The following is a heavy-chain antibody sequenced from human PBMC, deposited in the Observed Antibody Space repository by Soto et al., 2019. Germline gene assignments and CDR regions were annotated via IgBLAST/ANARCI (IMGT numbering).Heavy chain of an antibody. J-gene: IGHJ5*02. CDR3: ARVLTGSWDWFDP. CDR1: GFTFSSYW. CDR2: INSDGSRT. Sequence: EVQLVESGGGLVQPGESLRLSCAASGFTFSSYWMHWVRQAPGKGLVWVSRINSDGSRTNYADSVKGRFTVSRDNAKNTQYLQMTSLRAEDTAVYYCARVLTGSWDWFDPGGQGTLVPVSS. D-gene: IGHD6-13*01. V-gene: IGHV3-74*01.